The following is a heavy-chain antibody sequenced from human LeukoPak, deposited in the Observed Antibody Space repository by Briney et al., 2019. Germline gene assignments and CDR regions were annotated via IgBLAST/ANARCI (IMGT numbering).Heavy chain of an antibody. Sequence: SETLSLTCTVSGGSISSCYWSWIRQPPGKGLEWIGYIYYSGGTNYNPSLRSRVTISVDTSKNEFSLKLSSVTAADTAVYYCARALPIGRRSDTFDIWGQGTMVTVSS. CDR1: GGSISSCY. CDR2: IYYSGGT. D-gene: IGHD2/OR15-2a*01. J-gene: IGHJ3*02. CDR3: ARALPIGRRSDTFDI. V-gene: IGHV4-59*01.